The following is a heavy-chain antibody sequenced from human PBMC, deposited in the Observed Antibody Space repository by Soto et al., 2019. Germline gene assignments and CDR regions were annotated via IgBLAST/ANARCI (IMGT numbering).Heavy chain of an antibody. CDR2: INPSGGST. CDR1: GYTFTSYY. CDR3: ATTGITGTTQPGLFDY. J-gene: IGHJ4*02. V-gene: IGHV1-46*01. Sequence: ASVKVSCKASGYTFTSYYMNWGRQASGQGLEWMGIINPSGGSTSYAQKFQGRVTMTRDTSTSTVYMELSSLRSEDTAVYYCATTGITGTTQPGLFDYWGQGTTVTVSS. D-gene: IGHD1-7*01.